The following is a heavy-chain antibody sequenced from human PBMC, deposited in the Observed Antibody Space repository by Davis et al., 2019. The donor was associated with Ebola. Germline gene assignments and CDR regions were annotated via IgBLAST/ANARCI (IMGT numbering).Heavy chain of an antibody. CDR2: ISHTGST. Sequence: SETLSLTCAVNGGSFSSYYWSWIRQPPGKGLEWIGEISHTGSTTYSQSLKGRVTMSLDTSKNQFSLKVTSVTAADTAVCYCARGRYSPRVAVGVYAKFDPWGQGTPVTVSS. D-gene: IGHD2-8*02. CDR1: GGSFSSYY. CDR3: ARGRYSPRVAVGVYAKFDP. J-gene: IGHJ5*02. V-gene: IGHV4-34*01.